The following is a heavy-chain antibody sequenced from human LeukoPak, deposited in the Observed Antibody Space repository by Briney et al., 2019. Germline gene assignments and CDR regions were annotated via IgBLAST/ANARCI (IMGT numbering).Heavy chain of an antibody. Sequence: PSETLSLTCTVSGGSISSGSYYWGWIRQPPGKGLEWIGSIYYSGSTNYNPSLKSRVTISVDTSKNQFSLKLSSVTAADTAVYYCASWPDCSSTSCYLSYFDYWGQGTLVTVSS. V-gene: IGHV4-39*01. J-gene: IGHJ4*01. CDR1: GGSISSGSYY. CDR3: ASWPDCSSTSCYLSYFDY. CDR2: IYYSGST. D-gene: IGHD2-2*01.